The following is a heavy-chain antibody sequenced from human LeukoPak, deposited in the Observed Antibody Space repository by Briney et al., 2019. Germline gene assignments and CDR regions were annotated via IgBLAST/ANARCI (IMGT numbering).Heavy chain of an antibody. D-gene: IGHD6-6*01. CDR2: IYYSGST. CDR1: GGSISSYY. CDR3: ARRSSFDTFDI. V-gene: IGHV4-59*01. J-gene: IGHJ3*02. Sequence: SETLSLTCTVSGGSISSYYWSWIRQPPGKGLEWIGYIYYSGSTNYNPSLKSRVAISVDTSKNQFSLKLSSVTAADTAVYYCARRSSFDTFDIWGQGTMVTVSS.